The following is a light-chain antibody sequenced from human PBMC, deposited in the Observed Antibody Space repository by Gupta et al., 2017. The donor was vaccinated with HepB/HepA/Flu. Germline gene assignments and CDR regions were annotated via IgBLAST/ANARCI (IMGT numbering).Light chain of an antibody. CDR3: HQRSNCPCA. V-gene: IGKV3-11*01. CDR2: YAS. J-gene: IGKJ3*01. Sequence: EIVLTQSPATLSLSPGERATLSCRASKSISYFLAWYQQNPGQAPRILIHYASNRASGIPARFIGSGSGTDFTLTISSLEPEDFAVYYCHQRSNCPCAFGPGTTVEIK. CDR1: KSISYF.